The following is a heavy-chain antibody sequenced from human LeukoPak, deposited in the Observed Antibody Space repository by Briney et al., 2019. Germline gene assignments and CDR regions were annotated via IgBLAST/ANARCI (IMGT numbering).Heavy chain of an antibody. CDR1: GYTFTGYY. CDR2: INPNSGGT. CDR3: ARVRDVGYCSGGSCYSAEYFQH. D-gene: IGHD2-15*01. Sequence: ASVKVSCKASGYTFTGYYMHWVRQAPGQGLEWMGWINPNSGGTNYAQKFQGRVTMTRDTSISTAYMELSRLRSGDTAVYYCARVRDVGYCSGGSCYSAEYFQHWGQGTLVTVSS. V-gene: IGHV1-2*02. J-gene: IGHJ1*01.